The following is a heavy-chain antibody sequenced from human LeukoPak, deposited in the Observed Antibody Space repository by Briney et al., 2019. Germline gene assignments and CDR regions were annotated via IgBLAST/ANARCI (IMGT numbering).Heavy chain of an antibody. CDR1: GGYISSGGYY. Sequence: SETLSLTCTVSGGYISSGGYYWSWIRQPPGKGFEWIGYIYHSGSTYYNPSLKSRVTISLDTSKNEFSLNLSSVTAADTAVYYCARDYYGSGKGWFDPWGQGTLVTVSS. J-gene: IGHJ5*02. V-gene: IGHV4-30-2*01. CDR3: ARDYYGSGKGWFDP. CDR2: IYHSGST. D-gene: IGHD3-10*01.